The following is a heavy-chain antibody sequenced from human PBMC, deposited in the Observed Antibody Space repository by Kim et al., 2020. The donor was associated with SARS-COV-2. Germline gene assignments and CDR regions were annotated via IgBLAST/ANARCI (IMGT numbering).Heavy chain of an antibody. Sequence: YSQKFQGRVTITRDTSANTAYMELSSLKSEDTAVYYCARDYSGPYYDGMDVWGQGTTVTVSS. CDR3: ARDYSGPYYDGMDV. D-gene: IGHD3-10*01. J-gene: IGHJ6*02. V-gene: IGHV1-3*01.